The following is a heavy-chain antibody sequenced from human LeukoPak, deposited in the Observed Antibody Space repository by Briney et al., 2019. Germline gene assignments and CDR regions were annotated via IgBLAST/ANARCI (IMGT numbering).Heavy chain of an antibody. CDR3: VKGGGYSYGFLPS. CDR1: GFTFSSYA. J-gene: IGHJ5*02. V-gene: IGHV3-23*01. D-gene: IGHD5-18*01. CDR2: ISGSGGST. Sequence: GGSLRLSCAASGFTFSSYAMSWVRQAPGKGLEWVSAISGSGGSTYYADSVKGRFTISRDNSKNTLYLQMNSLRAEDTAVYYCVKGGGYSYGFLPSWGQGALDTVSS.